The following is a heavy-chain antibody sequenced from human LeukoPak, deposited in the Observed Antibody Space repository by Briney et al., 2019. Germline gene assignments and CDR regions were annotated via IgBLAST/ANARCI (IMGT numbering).Heavy chain of an antibody. Sequence: GGSLRLSCAASAFTFSIYAMSWVRQAPGKGLEWVSAISGSGVTTYYADSVKGRFTISRDNSKHTLYLQMNSLRAEDTAVYYCSKWKAIVLVPAARSPIDYWGQGTLVTVSS. V-gene: IGHV3-23*01. J-gene: IGHJ4*02. CDR3: SKWKAIVLVPAARSPIDY. CDR2: ISGSGVTT. D-gene: IGHD2-2*01. CDR1: AFTFSIYA.